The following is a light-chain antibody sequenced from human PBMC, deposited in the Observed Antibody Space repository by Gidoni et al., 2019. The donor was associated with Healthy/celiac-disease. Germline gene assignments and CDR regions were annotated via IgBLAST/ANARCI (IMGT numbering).Light chain of an antibody. CDR3: QQGYSTPPLT. J-gene: IGKJ4*01. CDR1: QSISSY. V-gene: IGKV1-39*01. CDR2: AAS. Sequence: DIPMTQSPTSLSASVGDRVTITRRASQSISSYVNWDQQKPGKAPKLLIYAASSLQSWVPSRFSGSGSGTNFNLTISSLQPEDFATYYCQQGYSTPPLTCGGGTKVEIK.